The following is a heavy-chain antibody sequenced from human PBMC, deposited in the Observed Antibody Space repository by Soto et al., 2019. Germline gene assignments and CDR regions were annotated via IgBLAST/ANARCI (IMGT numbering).Heavy chain of an antibody. D-gene: IGHD6-19*01. CDR1: GFTFSSFS. CDR3: AKPVPNSSGWLFDY. Sequence: EVQLLESGGGLVQPGGSLRLSCAASGFTFSSFSMTWVRQAPGEGLAWVSTVSGIDGSTNYADSVKGRFTISRDNSKNTLYLQMNSLRAEDKAVYYCAKPVPNSSGWLFDYWGQGTLVTVSS. V-gene: IGHV3-23*01. CDR2: VSGIDGST. J-gene: IGHJ4*02.